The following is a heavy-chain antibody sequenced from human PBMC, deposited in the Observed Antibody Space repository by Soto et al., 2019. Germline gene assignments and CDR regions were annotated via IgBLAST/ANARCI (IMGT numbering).Heavy chain of an antibody. CDR3: AHRGYMNGNWDQGCLAN. V-gene: IGHV2-5*02. CDR1: GFSLTSRPLG. CDR2: IYWDDDK. J-gene: IGHJ4*02. Sequence: QITLKESGPTRVKPTQPLTLTCSFSGFSLTSRPLGVAWIRQPPGKALEWLAVIYWDDDKRHSPSLKSRLTIAKDTSKNQVVLTMAYMDPVDTATYFCAHRGYMNGNWDQGCLANWGQGILVTVSS. D-gene: IGHD5-18*01.